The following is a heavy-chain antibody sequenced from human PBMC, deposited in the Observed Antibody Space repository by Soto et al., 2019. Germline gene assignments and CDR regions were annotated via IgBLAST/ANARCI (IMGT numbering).Heavy chain of an antibody. CDR2: INPNSGGT. J-gene: IGHJ5*02. Sequence: QVQLVQSGAEVKKPGASVKVSCKASGYTFTGYYMHWVRQAPGQGLEWMGWINPNSGGTNYAQKFQGRVTMTRDTSISTAYMELSRLRSDDTAVYYCARDRVDDYGDYGWFDPWGQGTLVTVSS. D-gene: IGHD4-17*01. CDR1: GYTFTGYY. CDR3: ARDRVDDYGDYGWFDP. V-gene: IGHV1-2*02.